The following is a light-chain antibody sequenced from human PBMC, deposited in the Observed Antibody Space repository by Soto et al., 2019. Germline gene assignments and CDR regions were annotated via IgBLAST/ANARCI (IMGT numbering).Light chain of an antibody. CDR2: GAS. J-gene: IGKJ1*01. V-gene: IGKV3-20*01. CDR1: QSVSNNY. Sequence: VLTQSPATLSASPVAGATLSSVASQSVSNNYLAWYQQTPGQAPRLLIDGASNRATGIPDRFSGSGSGTYFTLTSSRLEPEYFAVYYCQQYGSSGTFGQGTKVDIK. CDR3: QQYGSSGT.